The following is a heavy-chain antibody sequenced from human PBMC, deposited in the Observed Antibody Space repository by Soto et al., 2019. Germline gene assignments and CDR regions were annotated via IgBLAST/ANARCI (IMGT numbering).Heavy chain of an antibody. CDR3: ARDTGYCSGGSCIDYYYMDV. CDR2: INAGNGNT. V-gene: IGHV1-3*01. Sequence: QVQLVQSGAEVKKPGASVKVSCKASGYTFTSYAMHWVRQAPGQRLEWMGWINAGNGNTKYSQKFQGRVTITRDTSASPGYMELSRLRSEDTAVYYCARDTGYCSGGSCIDYYYMDVWGKGTTVTVSS. D-gene: IGHD2-15*01. J-gene: IGHJ6*03. CDR1: GYTFTSYA.